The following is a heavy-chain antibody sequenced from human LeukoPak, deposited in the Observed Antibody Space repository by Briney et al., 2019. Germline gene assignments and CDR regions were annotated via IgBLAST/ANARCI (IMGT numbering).Heavy chain of an antibody. J-gene: IGHJ5*02. CDR1: GYTFTGYY. V-gene: IGHV1-2*06. D-gene: IGHD4-11*01. Sequence: ASVKVSCKASGYTFTGYYMHWVRQAPGQGLEWMGRINPNSGGTNYAQKFQGRVTMARDTSISTAYMELSRLRSDDTAVYYCARPHTVLYNWFDPWGQGTLVTVSS. CDR3: ARPHTVLYNWFDP. CDR2: INPNSGGT.